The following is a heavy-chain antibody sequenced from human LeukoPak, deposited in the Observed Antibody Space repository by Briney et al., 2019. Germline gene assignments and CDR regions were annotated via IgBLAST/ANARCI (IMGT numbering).Heavy chain of an antibody. J-gene: IGHJ4*02. D-gene: IGHD4-17*01. CDR1: GGSISSYY. Sequence: SETLSLTCAVSGGSISSYYWSWIRQPAGKGLEWIGRIFTSGSTNYNPSLKSRVTRSVATSKNQFSLKLSSVTAADTAVYYCARDSDYGDYYYFHYWGQGTLVTVSS. CDR3: ARDSDYGDYYYFHY. CDR2: IFTSGST. V-gene: IGHV4-4*07.